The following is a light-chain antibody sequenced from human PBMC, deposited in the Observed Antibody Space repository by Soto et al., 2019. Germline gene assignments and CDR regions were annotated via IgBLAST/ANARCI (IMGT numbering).Light chain of an antibody. V-gene: IGKV3-11*01. CDR1: QTITTD. CDR3: QQSHSWPRT. CDR2: DAS. Sequence: EIVLTQSPATLSLSPGERATLSCRASQTITTDLAWYQQKPGQPPRLLIYDASNRATGIPARFSGSGSGTDFTLTISSLEPDDFVVYYCQQSHSWPRTFGQGTKVEIK. J-gene: IGKJ1*01.